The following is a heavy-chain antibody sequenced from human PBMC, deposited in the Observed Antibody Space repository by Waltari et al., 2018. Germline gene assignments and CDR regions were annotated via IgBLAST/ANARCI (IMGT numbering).Heavy chain of an antibody. J-gene: IGHJ4*02. Sequence: QVQLVEYGGGVVQPGRALRLSCAAAGFTFSSYAMPWVRQAPGKGLEWVAVISYDGSNKYYADSVKGRFTISRDNSKNTLYLQMNSLRAEDTAVYYCVKDAGYFDYWGQGTLVTVSS. CDR2: ISYDGSNK. CDR1: GFTFSSYA. CDR3: VKDAGYFDY. V-gene: IGHV3-30-3*01.